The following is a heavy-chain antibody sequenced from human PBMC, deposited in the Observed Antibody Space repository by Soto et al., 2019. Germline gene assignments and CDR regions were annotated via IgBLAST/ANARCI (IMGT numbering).Heavy chain of an antibody. CDR1: GYSISSGSY. V-gene: IGHV4-38-2*02. J-gene: IGHJ4*01. CDR2: IYHGGTT. Sequence: PSETLSLTCTVSGYSISSGSYWGWIRQPPGKGPECIASIYHGGTTFYNPSLKSRVTVSVDKSNNQFSLKLRSVTAADTAVYYCAKAHVMVVAGSPFDYWGHGTLVTVSS. CDR3: AKAHVMVVAGSPFDY. D-gene: IGHD6-19*01.